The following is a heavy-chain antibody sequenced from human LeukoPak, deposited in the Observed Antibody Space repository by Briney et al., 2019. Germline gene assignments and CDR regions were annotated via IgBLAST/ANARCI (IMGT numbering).Heavy chain of an antibody. CDR3: ARLSYYFDL. J-gene: IGHJ2*01. D-gene: IGHD3-16*02. CDR1: RFTFSHYW. CDR2: INPDGSEK. Sequence: GGSLRLSCAASRFTFSHYWMSWVRQAPGKGLEWVARINPDGSEKSYVDSVMGRFTISRDNTKDSLYLQLHSVRAEDTAVYYFARLSYYFDLCGRGTLVTVSS. V-gene: IGHV3-7*01.